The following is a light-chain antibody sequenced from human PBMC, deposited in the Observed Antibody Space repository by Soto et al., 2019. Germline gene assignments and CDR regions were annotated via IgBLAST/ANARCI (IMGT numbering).Light chain of an antibody. CDR1: HTISSSY. J-gene: IGKJ1*01. CDR3: QQYDRSPRT. V-gene: IGKV3-20*01. Sequence: ENVLTQSPGTLSLSPGQRATLSCRASHTISSSYLAWYQQKPGQATRLLIYAITNRATGVPDRFRGRRAGKDFTLTSTRLEAEDFVVYFYQQYDRSPRTFGQGTKVEIK. CDR2: AIT.